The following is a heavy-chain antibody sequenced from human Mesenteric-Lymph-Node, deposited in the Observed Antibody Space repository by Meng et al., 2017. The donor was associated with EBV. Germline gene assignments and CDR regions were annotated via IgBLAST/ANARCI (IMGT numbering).Heavy chain of an antibody. D-gene: IGHD3-16*01. J-gene: IGHJ4*02. V-gene: IGHV7-4-1*02. CDR2: INTANGHP. Sequence: VQLGPAASVLKKPGASVRVSCNAAGYTFVDYAIIWVRQAPGQSLEWMGWINTANGHPTYAPAFTERFVFSLDTSVSTAYLEITDLKAEDTALYYCAKYSGSYSLAYWGQGTLVTVSS. CDR1: GYTFVDYA. CDR3: AKYSGSYSLAY.